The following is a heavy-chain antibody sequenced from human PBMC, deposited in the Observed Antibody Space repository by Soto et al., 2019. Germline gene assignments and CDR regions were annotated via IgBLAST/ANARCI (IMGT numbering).Heavy chain of an antibody. Sequence: SETLSLTCTVSGGSISSYYWSWIRQPPGKGLEWIGYIYYSGSTNYNPSLKSRVTISVDTSKNQFSLKLSSVTAADTAVYYCARTMTEAFYYYYYYMDVWGKGTTVTVSS. V-gene: IGHV4-59*01. D-gene: IGHD4-17*01. J-gene: IGHJ6*03. CDR3: ARTMTEAFYYYYYYMDV. CDR1: GGSISSYY. CDR2: IYYSGST.